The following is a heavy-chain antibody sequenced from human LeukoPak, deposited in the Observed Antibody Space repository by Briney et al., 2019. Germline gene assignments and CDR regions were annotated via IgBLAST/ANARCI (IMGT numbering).Heavy chain of an antibody. V-gene: IGHV1-69*13. CDR1: GGTFSSYA. CDR3: AREMATVASPHYYFDY. Sequence: ASVKVSCKASGGTFSSYAISWVRQAPGQGLEWMGGIIPIFGTANYAQKFQGRVTITADESTSTAYMELSSLRSEDTAVYYCAREMATVASPHYYFDYWGQGTLVTVSS. CDR2: IIPIFGTA. J-gene: IGHJ4*02. D-gene: IGHD6-19*01.